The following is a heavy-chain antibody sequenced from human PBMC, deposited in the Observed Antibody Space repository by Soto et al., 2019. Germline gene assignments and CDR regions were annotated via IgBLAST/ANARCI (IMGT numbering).Heavy chain of an antibody. CDR1: GDSISSYF. J-gene: IGHJ4*02. D-gene: IGHD5-12*01. V-gene: IGHV4-59*01. CDR2: IYYSGIT. CDR3: AGGGDGYNYHYFDY. Sequence: TVSGDSISSYFWSLIRQPPGKGLEWIGYIYYSGITNYNPSLKSRVTILVDTSKNQFSLKLSSVTAADTAVYYCAGGGDGYNYHYFDYWGQGTLVTVSS.